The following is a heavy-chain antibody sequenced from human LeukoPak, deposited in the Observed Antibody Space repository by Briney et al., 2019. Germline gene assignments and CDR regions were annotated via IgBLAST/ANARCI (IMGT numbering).Heavy chain of an antibody. V-gene: IGHV4-4*08. CDR3: ARGVHGYSYGYVPWELYSYMDV. Sequence: PGGSLRLSCAASGFTFSSYAMSWVRQAPGKGLEWMGHFYTSGHTSYNPSLKSRVTISVDTSKNQFSLKMNSVTAADTAVYYCARGVHGYSYGYVPWELYSYMDVWGKGTTVSISS. CDR1: GFTFSSYA. CDR2: FYTSGHT. D-gene: IGHD5-18*01. J-gene: IGHJ6*03.